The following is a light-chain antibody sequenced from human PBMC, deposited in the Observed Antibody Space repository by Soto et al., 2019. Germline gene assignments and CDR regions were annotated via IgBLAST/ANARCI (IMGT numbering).Light chain of an antibody. V-gene: IGKV3-20*01. CDR2: GAS. CDR3: QRYGRSPPGFT. Sequence: EIVLTQSPGTLSLSPGERATLSCRASQSVSSSYLAWYQHKPGQPPRLLIYGASTRASGIPDRFSGGGSGTYFTLTISRLEPEDFAMYYCQRYGRSPPGFTFGPGTSVDI. J-gene: IGKJ3*01. CDR1: QSVSSSY.